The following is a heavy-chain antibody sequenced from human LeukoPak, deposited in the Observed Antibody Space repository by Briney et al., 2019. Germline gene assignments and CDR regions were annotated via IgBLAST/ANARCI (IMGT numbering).Heavy chain of an antibody. CDR1: GFTFSSYA. CDR3: ATYTYYDILTGYWEVAFDI. Sequence: GGSLRLSCAASGFTFSSYAMSWVRQAPGKGLEWVSAISGSGGSTYYADSVKGRFTISRDNSKNTLYLQMNSLRAEDTAVYYCATYTYYDILTGYWEVAFDIWGQGTMVTVSS. V-gene: IGHV3-23*01. D-gene: IGHD3-9*01. CDR2: ISGSGGST. J-gene: IGHJ3*02.